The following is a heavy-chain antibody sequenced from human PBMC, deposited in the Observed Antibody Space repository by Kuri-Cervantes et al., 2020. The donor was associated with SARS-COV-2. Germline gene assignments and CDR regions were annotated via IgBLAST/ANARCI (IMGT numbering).Heavy chain of an antibody. J-gene: IGHJ4*02. D-gene: IGHD5-18*01. Sequence: ASVKVSCKASGYTFTGYYMHWVRQAPGQGLEWMGWINPNSGGTNYAQKFQGRVTMTRDTSISTAYMELSRLRSDDTAVYYCARFQHNSYGYYYWGQGPLVTVSS. CDR2: INPNSGGT. V-gene: IGHV1-2*02. CDR1: GYTFTGYY. CDR3: ARFQHNSYGYYY.